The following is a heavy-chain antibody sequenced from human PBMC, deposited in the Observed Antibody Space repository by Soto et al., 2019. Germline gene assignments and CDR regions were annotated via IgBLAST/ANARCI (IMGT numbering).Heavy chain of an antibody. Sequence: ASVKVSCKASGYTFTSYGISWVRQAPGQGLEWMGWISAYNGNTNYAQKLQGRVTMTTDTSTSTAYMELRSLRSDDTAVYYCARDPNFSLTFHYYGMDVWGQGTTVTVSS. CDR1: GYTFTSYG. V-gene: IGHV1-18*01. CDR2: ISAYNGNT. CDR3: ARDPNFSLTFHYYGMDV. J-gene: IGHJ6*02.